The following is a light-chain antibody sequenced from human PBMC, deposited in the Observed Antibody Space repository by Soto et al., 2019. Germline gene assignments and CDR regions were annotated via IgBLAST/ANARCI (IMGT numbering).Light chain of an antibody. CDR1: QSISSY. J-gene: IGKJ2*01. Sequence: DIQMTQSPSSLSASVGDRVTITCRASQSISSYLNWYQQKPGKAPKLLIYAASSLQSGVPSRFSGSGSGTDFTLTISSLQPEDFATYYCQQSYSTVFTFGHGTKLEIK. CDR2: AAS. V-gene: IGKV1-39*01. CDR3: QQSYSTVFT.